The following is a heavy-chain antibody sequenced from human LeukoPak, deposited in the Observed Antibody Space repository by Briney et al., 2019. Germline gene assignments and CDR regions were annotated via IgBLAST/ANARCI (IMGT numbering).Heavy chain of an antibody. D-gene: IGHD6-19*01. V-gene: IGHV3-48*01. J-gene: IGHJ6*02. CDR3: ARHLRVGSGWYGVGMDV. Sequence: GGSLRLSCAASGFTFNTYTMNWVRQAPGKGLEWVSYISGSSGVIDYADSVRGRFTISRDNAKNSLYLQMNSLRAEDTAVYYCARHLRVGSGWYGVGMDVWGQGTTVTVSS. CDR2: ISGSSGVI. CDR1: GFTFNTYT.